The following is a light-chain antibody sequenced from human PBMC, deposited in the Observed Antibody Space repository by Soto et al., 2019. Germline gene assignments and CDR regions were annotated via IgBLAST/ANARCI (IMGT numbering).Light chain of an antibody. CDR1: QSVSSSY. V-gene: IGKV3-20*01. Sequence: EIVLTQSPGTLSLSPGERATLSCRASQSVSSSYLAWYQQKPGQAPRLLIYGASSRATGIPDRFSGSGSGTHFILTISRLEPEDFAVYYCQQYGTSPRAFGPGTKVDIK. CDR2: GAS. CDR3: QQYGTSPRA. J-gene: IGKJ3*01.